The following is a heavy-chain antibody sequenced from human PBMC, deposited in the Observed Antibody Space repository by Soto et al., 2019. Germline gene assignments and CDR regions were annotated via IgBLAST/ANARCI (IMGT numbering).Heavy chain of an antibody. V-gene: IGHV3-48*02. CDR3: ALVGFCVTSSRSFLPDV. CDR1: GFTFSSYG. CDR2: ISKSGTTT. Sequence: EVQLVESGGDLVQPGGSLRLSCVGSGFTFSSYGMNWVRQGPGKGLEWLSSISKSGTTTYYADSVRGRFTISRDNAKNSLYRKINTLRDADMAVYYCALVGFCVTSSRSFLPDVLCQGTTVTDSS. J-gene: IGHJ6*02. D-gene: IGHD2-2*01.